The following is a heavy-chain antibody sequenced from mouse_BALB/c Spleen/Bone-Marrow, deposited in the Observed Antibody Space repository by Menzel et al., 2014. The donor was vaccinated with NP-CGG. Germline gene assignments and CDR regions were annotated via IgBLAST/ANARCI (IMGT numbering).Heavy chain of an antibody. J-gene: IGHJ3*01. D-gene: IGHD1-1*01. Sequence: EVQVVESGGGLVQPGGSLKLSCAASGFDFSGFWMGWVRQAPGKGLEWIGEINPDSSTINYTPSLKDRFIISRDNAKNTLYLQMSKVRSEDTALYYCGRLCYYGGFAYRGQGTLVTVSA. CDR1: GFDFSGFW. CDR2: INPDSSTI. V-gene: IGHV4-1*02. CDR3: GRLCYYGGFAY.